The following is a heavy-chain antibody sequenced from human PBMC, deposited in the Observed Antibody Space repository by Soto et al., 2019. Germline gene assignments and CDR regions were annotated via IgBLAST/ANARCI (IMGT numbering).Heavy chain of an antibody. D-gene: IGHD2-2*01. V-gene: IGHV3-23*05. CDR3: AKDTYSSSWYF. CDR2: IDKSGGDT. Sequence: EVQLLESGGDLVQPGGSLRLSCAASGFTFTNYLMTWVRQAPGKGLEWVSSIDKSGGDTYYADSVKGRFTISRDNSKNTLYLQMNGLRAEDTARYYCAKDTYSSSWYFWGQGTLVTVSS. CDR1: GFTFTNYL. J-gene: IGHJ4*02.